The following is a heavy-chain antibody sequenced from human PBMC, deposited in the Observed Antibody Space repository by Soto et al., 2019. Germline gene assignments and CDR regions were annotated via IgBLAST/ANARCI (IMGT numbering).Heavy chain of an antibody. J-gene: IGHJ5*02. D-gene: IGHD6-19*01. CDR3: ARFGPRSAVRGWYGNWFDP. CDR2: IYYSGST. V-gene: IGHV4-59*01. Sequence: SETLSLTCTVSGGSISSYYWSWIRQPPGKGLEWIGYIYYSGSTNYNPSLKSRVTISVDTSKNQFSLKLSSVTAADTAVYYCARFGPRSAVRGWYGNWFDPWGQGTLVTVSS. CDR1: GGSISSYY.